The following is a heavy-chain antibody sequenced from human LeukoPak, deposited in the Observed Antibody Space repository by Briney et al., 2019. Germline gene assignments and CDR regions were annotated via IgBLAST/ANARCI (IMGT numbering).Heavy chain of an antibody. J-gene: IGHJ4*02. CDR1: GGTFSSYA. D-gene: IGHD3-22*01. CDR2: IIPILGIA. Sequence: ASVKVSCKASGGTFSSYAISWVRQAPGQGLEWMGRIIPILGIANYAQKFQGRVTITADKSTSTAYMELSSLRSEDTAVYYCAREDYDSSGYYQTPNDYWGQGTLVTVSS. CDR3: AREDYDSSGYYQTPNDY. V-gene: IGHV1-69*04.